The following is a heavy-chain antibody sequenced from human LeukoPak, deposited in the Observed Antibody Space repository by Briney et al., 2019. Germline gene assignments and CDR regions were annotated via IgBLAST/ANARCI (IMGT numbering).Heavy chain of an antibody. CDR2: VYTSGSP. D-gene: IGHD3-3*01. Sequence: PSETLSLSCTVSGDSISSGSYFWSWIRQPAGKGVEWIGRVYTSGSPNYNPSLGSRVTISLDTSENQFSLKLSSVIAADTAVYYCARGRVTQFLYNAFDIWGQGTVVTVSS. CDR3: ARGRVTQFLYNAFDI. CDR1: GDSISSGSYF. V-gene: IGHV4-61*02. J-gene: IGHJ3*02.